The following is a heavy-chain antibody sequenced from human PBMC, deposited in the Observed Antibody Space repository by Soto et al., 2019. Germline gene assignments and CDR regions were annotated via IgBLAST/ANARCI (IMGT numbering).Heavy chain of an antibody. CDR2: IDPSDSQT. D-gene: IGHD6-6*01. Sequence: GESLKISCKGSGYSFAGYWITWVRQKPGKGLEWMGRIDPSDSQTYYSPSFRGHVTISVTKSITTVFLQWSSLRASDTAMYYCASRGSSSAGDYYYYGMDVWGQGTTVTAP. CDR1: GYSFAGYW. CDR3: ASRGSSSAGDYYYYGMDV. V-gene: IGHV5-10-1*01. J-gene: IGHJ6*02.